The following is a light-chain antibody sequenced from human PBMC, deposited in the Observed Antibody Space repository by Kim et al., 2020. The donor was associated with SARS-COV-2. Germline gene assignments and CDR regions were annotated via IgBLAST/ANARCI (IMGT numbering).Light chain of an antibody. Sequence: SYELTQPPSVSVSPGQTASITCSGAQLGNKYASXYQQKPGQSPVLVIYQDTKRPSGIPARFSGSTSGNTATLTISGTQAMDEADYYCQAWDSSTEVFGTG. V-gene: IGLV3-1*01. CDR1: QLGNKY. J-gene: IGLJ1*01. CDR2: QDT. CDR3: QAWDSSTEV.